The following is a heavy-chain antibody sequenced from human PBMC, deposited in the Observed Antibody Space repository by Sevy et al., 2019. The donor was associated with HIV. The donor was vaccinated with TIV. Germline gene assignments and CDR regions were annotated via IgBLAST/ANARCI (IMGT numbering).Heavy chain of an antibody. Sequence: GGSLRLSCAASGFTFSSYAMSWVRQAPGKGLEWVSAISGSGGSTYYADSVKGRFTISRDNSKNTLYLQMNGLRAEDTAVYYCAKGQTAMVRGVIPTGMDVWGQGTTVTVSS. J-gene: IGHJ6*02. CDR1: GFTFSSYA. CDR3: AKGQTAMVRGVIPTGMDV. CDR2: ISGSGGST. D-gene: IGHD3-10*01. V-gene: IGHV3-23*01.